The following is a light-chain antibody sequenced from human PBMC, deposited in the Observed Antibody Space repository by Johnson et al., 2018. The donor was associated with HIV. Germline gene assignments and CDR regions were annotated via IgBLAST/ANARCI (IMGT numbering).Light chain of an antibody. V-gene: IGLV1-51*01. CDR2: DNN. CDR1: SSNIGNNF. J-gene: IGLJ1*01. CDR3: GTWASSLSAVV. Sequence: QSVLTQPPSVSAAPGQKVTISCSGSSSNIGNNFVSWYQQLPGTAPKLLIYDNNKRPSGIPDRFSGSKSGTSATLGITGLQTGDAADYYCGTWASSLSAVVFGTGTKVTVL.